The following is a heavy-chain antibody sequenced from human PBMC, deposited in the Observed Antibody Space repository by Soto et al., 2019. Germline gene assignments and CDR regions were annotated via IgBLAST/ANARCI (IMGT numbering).Heavy chain of an antibody. D-gene: IGHD2-2*01. CDR1: GYTFSNYG. V-gene: IGHV1-18*01. CDR3: ARVVPGAEAWFGP. CDR2: ISLYSDGT. Sequence: ASVKVSCKTSGYTFSNYGITWVRQAPGQPLEWLGWISLYSDGTNYAQKFQGRVSMTTDTSTTTAYMELRSLRSDDTAVYCARVVPGAEAWFGPWGQGTLVTVSS. J-gene: IGHJ5*02.